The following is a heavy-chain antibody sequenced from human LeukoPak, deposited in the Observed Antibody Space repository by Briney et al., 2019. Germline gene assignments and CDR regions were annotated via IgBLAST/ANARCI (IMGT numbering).Heavy chain of an antibody. D-gene: IGHD3-10*01. CDR2: IYYSGST. CDR1: GGSISSYY. Sequence: SETLSLTCTVSGGSISSYYWSWIRQPPGKGLEWIGYIYYSGSTNYNPSLKSRVTISSDTSKNQFSLELSSVTAADTAVYYCARMYYYGSGSWFNFDYWGQGTLVTVSS. CDR3: ARMYYYGSGSWFNFDY. J-gene: IGHJ4*02. V-gene: IGHV4-59*01.